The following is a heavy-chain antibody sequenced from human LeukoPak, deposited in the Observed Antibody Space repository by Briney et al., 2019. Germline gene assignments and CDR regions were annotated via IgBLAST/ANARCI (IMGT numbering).Heavy chain of an antibody. CDR2: LSASGGLT. CDR3: AKGGSSYSEMDY. Sequence: GGSLRLSCAASGFTFSSYAMSWVRQAPGRGLEWVSGLSASGGLTYYADSVKGRFTISRDNSKNTLYLQMNSLRADDTAVYYCAKGGSSYSEMDYWGQGTLVTVSS. D-gene: IGHD4-11*01. J-gene: IGHJ4*02. V-gene: IGHV3-23*01. CDR1: GFTFSSYA.